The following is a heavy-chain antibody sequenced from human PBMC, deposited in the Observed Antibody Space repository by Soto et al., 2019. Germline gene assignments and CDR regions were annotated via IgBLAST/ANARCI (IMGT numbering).Heavy chain of an antibody. CDR2: ISAGGGST. V-gene: IGHV3-23*04. Sequence: EVQLVESWGGLVQPGGSLRLSCAASGINFSSYAMTWVRQAPGKGLEWVSVISAGGGSTFYAESVKGRFTSTRDNSKNTLYLQMNSLRAEDTAVYYCAKDMYSSSSYYGMDVWGQGTTVTASS. CDR3: AKDMYSSSSYYGMDV. CDR1: GINFSSYA. J-gene: IGHJ6*02. D-gene: IGHD6-6*01.